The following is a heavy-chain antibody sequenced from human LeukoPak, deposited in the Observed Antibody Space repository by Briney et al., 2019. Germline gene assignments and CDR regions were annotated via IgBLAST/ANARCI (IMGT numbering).Heavy chain of an antibody. CDR2: INPNSGGT. V-gene: IGHV1-2*06. D-gene: IGHD2-8*01. J-gene: IGHJ4*02. CDR3: AREGPNVSRCDY. Sequence: ASVKVSCKASGYTFTGYYMHWVRQAPGQGLEWMRRINPNSGGTNYAQKFQGRVTMTRDTSISTAYMELSRLRSDDTAVYYCAREGPNVSRCDYLGQGTLVTVSS. CDR1: GYTFTGYY.